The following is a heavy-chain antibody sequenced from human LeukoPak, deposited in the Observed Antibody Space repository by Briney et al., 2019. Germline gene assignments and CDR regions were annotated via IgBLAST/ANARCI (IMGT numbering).Heavy chain of an antibody. CDR1: GFTFSSYA. CDR2: ISGSGGST. V-gene: IGHV3-23*01. Sequence: PGGSLRLSCAASGFTFSSYAMNWVRQAPGKGLEWVSAISGSGGSTYYAGSVKGRFTISRDNSKNTLYLQINSLSAEDTAVYYCAKDLSPLYYYYGMDVWGQGTTVTVSS. J-gene: IGHJ6*02. CDR3: AKDLSPLYYYYGMDV.